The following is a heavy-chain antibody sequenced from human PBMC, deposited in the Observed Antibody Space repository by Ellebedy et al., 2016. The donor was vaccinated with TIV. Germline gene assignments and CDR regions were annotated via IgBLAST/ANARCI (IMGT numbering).Heavy chain of an antibody. V-gene: IGHV3-21*01. CDR1: GFTFSSYS. D-gene: IGHD5-18*01. J-gene: IGHJ4*02. CDR2: ISSSSSYI. Sequence: GESLKISXAASGFTFSSYSMNWVRQAPGKGLEWVSYISSSSSYIYYADSMKGRFTISRDNAKNSLYLEMNSLRAEDTAVYYCARVLGGHSFGSGSGLDYWGQGTLVTVSS. CDR3: ARVLGGHSFGSGSGLDY.